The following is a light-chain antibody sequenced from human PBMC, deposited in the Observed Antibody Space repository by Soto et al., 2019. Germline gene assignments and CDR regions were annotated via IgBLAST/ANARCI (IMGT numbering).Light chain of an antibody. J-gene: IGKJ4*01. V-gene: IGKV1-33*01. CDR3: QQYNNLPLT. CDR1: EDIRNY. Sequence: DIQMTQSPSSLSASVGDRVTITCQASEDIRNYLNWYQQKPGRAPKVLIYDASNLETGVPSRFSGSVSGTDFTFTISSLEPEDFATYYCQQYNNLPLTFGGGTKVDIK. CDR2: DAS.